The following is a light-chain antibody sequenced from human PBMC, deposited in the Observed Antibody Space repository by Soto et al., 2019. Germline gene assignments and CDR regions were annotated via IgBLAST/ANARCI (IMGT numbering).Light chain of an antibody. J-gene: IGLJ1*01. CDR2: DVS. Sequence: QSALTQPRSVSGSPGQSVSISCTGTSSDVGSYNFVSWYQQHPGKAPKVMIYDVSKRPSGVPDRFSGSKSGNTASLTISGLQSEDEADYYCCSYAGRYTDVFGTGTKVTVL. V-gene: IGLV2-11*01. CDR3: CSYAGRYTDV. CDR1: SSDVGSYNF.